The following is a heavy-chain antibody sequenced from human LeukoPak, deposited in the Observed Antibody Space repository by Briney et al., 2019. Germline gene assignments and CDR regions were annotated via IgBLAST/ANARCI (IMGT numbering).Heavy chain of an antibody. J-gene: IGHJ4*02. CDR2: ISAYNGNT. Sequence: GASVKVSCKASGYTFTSYGISWVRQAPGQGLEWMGWISAYNGNTNYAQKLQGRGTMTTDTSTSTAYMELRSLRSDDTAVYYCARDRPRWGSGSYNGEIWGQGTLVTVSS. V-gene: IGHV1-18*04. CDR3: ARDRPRWGSGSYNGEI. D-gene: IGHD3-10*01. CDR1: GYTFTSYG.